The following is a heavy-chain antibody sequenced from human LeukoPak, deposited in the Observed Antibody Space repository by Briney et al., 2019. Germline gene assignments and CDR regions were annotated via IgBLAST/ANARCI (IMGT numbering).Heavy chain of an antibody. D-gene: IGHD6-19*01. Sequence: GASVKASCKASGYTFTSYAMNWVRQAPGQGLEWMGWISAYNGNTNYAQKLQGRVTMTTDTSTSTAYMELRSLRSDDTAVYYCARNPVAGYDAFDIWGQGTMVTVSS. J-gene: IGHJ3*02. CDR1: GYTFTSYA. CDR2: ISAYNGNT. CDR3: ARNPVAGYDAFDI. V-gene: IGHV1-18*01.